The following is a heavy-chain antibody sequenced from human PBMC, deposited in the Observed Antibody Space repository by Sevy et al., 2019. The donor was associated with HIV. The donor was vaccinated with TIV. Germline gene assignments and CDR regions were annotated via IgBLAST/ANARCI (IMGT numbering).Heavy chain of an antibody. V-gene: IGHV4-59*01. J-gene: IGHJ4*02. Sequence: SETLSLTCTVSGGSISSYYWSWIRQPPGKGLEWIGYIYYSGSTNYNPSLKSRVTISVDTSKNQFSLKLSSVTAADTVVYYCARVGYCSGGSCYSGLYNYWGQGTLVTVSS. CDR1: GGSISSYY. CDR2: IYYSGST. D-gene: IGHD2-15*01. CDR3: ARVGYCSGGSCYSGLYNY.